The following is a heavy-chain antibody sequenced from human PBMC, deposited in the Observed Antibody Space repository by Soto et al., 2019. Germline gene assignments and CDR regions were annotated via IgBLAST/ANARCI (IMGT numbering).Heavy chain of an antibody. D-gene: IGHD6-13*01. CDR1: GFNFDDYA. CDR3: VKDMSSSWTRAHFDY. Sequence: EVQLVESGGGLVQPGRSLRLSCAASGFNFDDYAMHWVRQAPGKGLEWVAGISWDSINIGHVNSVRGRFTVSRDNAKNSLYLQMISLTPEDTALYYCVKDMSSSWTRAHFDYWGQGSLVTVSS. V-gene: IGHV3-9*01. J-gene: IGHJ4*02. CDR2: ISWDSINI.